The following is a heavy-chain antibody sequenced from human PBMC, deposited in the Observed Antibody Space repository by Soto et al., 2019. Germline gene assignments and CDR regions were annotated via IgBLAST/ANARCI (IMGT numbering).Heavy chain of an antibody. CDR2: TIPAFGTA. D-gene: IGHD1-1*01. CDR3: WRHDNTALPPLDS. V-gene: IGHV1-69*06. CDR1: GAGDTFSNYG. J-gene: IGHJ4*02. Sequence: QVHLVQSGAEVKSPGSAVKVSCKVSGAGDTFSNYGLNWMRQAPVQGLEWLGGTIPAFGTANYSQKSQGRVTLTPDTSTTTAYMELSSLRSDDTAVYYCWRHDNTALPPLDSWGQGTLVSVSS.